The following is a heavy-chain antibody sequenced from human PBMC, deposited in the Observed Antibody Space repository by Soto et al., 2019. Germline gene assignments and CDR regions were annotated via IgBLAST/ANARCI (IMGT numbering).Heavy chain of an antibody. D-gene: IGHD3-9*01. V-gene: IGHV1-18*01. Sequence: QVQLVQSGAEVKKPGASVKVSCKASGYTFTSYGISWVRQAPGQGLEWMGWISAYNGNTNYAQKLQGRVTMTTDTSASTAYMELRSLRSDDTAVYYCASGETPRYDILTGYYPFDYWGQGTLVTVSS. CDR1: GYTFTSYG. CDR3: ASGETPRYDILTGYYPFDY. CDR2: ISAYNGNT. J-gene: IGHJ4*02.